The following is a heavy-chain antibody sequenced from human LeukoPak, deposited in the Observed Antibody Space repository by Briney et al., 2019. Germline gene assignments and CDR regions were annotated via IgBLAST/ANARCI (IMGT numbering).Heavy chain of an antibody. Sequence: GRFLRLSCAASGFTFSSYGMHWVRQAPGKGLEWVAVIWYDGSNKYYADSVKGRFTISRDNSKNTLYLQMNSLRAEDTAVYYCARAYYDFWSGYYTGISGPVPYGMDVWGQGTTVTVSS. D-gene: IGHD3-3*01. V-gene: IGHV3-33*01. CDR2: IWYDGSNK. CDR1: GFTFSSYG. CDR3: ARAYYDFWSGYYTGISGPVPYGMDV. J-gene: IGHJ6*02.